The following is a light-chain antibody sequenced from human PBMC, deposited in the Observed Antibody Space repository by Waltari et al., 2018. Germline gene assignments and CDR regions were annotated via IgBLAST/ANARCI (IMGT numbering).Light chain of an antibody. CDR1: SSNIGKNN. CDR3: AAWDDSLDGFFV. V-gene: IGLV1-44*01. CDR2: SSD. J-gene: IGLJ1*01. Sequence: QSVLTQPPSASGTPGQRVTVSCSGSSSNIGKNNVNWYQQRPGTAPKLLIYSSDQRPPGVPDRFSGSRYGTSALLGISGLQSEDEADYYCAAWDDSLDGFFVFGTGTKVTVL.